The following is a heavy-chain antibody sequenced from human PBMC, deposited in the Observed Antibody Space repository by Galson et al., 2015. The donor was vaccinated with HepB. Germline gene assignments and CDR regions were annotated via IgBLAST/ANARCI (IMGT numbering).Heavy chain of an antibody. CDR3: ARGLGYCSSTSCYNWFDP. CDR1: GYTFTSYD. CDR2: MNPNSGNT. J-gene: IGHJ5*02. Sequence: SVKVSCKASGYTFTSYDINWVRQATGQGLEWMGWMNPNSGNTGYAQKFQGRVTMTRNTSISTAYMELSSLRSEDTAVYYCARGLGYCSSTSCYNWFDPWGQGTLVTVSS. V-gene: IGHV1-8*01. D-gene: IGHD2-2*01.